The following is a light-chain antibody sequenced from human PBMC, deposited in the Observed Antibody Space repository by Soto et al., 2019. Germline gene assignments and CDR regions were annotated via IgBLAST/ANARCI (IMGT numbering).Light chain of an antibody. J-gene: IGKJ5*01. Sequence: DMQMTQRPSSLSASVGYRSTITCRASQGITNYLAWYQRKPGKVPKLLIYAASTLQSGVPSRFSGSGSGTDFTLTIISLQPADVATYYCQNYTSALRITXGQGTRLEI. CDR1: QGITNY. V-gene: IGKV1-27*01. CDR2: AAS. CDR3: QNYTSALRIT.